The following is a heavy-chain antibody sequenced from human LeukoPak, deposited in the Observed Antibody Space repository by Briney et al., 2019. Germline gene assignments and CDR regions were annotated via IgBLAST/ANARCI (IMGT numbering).Heavy chain of an antibody. CDR3: ARDRGYFDWLSPYYYYGMDV. CDR1: GFTFSSYS. V-gene: IGHV3-21*01. CDR2: ISSSSSYI. Sequence: GGSLRLSCAASGFTFSSYSMNWVRQAPGKGLEWVSSISSSSSYIYYADSVKGRFTISRDNAKNSLYLQMNSLRAEDTAVYYCARDRGYFDWLSPYYYYGMDVWGKGTTVTVSS. J-gene: IGHJ6*04. D-gene: IGHD3-9*01.